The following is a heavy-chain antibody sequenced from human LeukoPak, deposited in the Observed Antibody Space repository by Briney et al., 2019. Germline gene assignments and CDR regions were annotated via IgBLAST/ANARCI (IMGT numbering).Heavy chain of an antibody. V-gene: IGHV4-39*07. CDR1: GGSISSSSYY. Sequence: SGTLSLTCTVSGGSISSSSYYWGWIRQPPGKGLEWIGSIYYSGSTNYNPSLKSRVTISVDTSKNQFSLKLSSVTAADTAVYYCARGSGYGYDYWGQGTLVTVSS. D-gene: IGHD5-18*01. J-gene: IGHJ4*02. CDR3: ARGSGYGYDY. CDR2: IYYSGST.